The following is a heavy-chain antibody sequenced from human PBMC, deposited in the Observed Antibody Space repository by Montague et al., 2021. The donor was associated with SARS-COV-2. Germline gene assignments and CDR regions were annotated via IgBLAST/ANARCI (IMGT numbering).Heavy chain of an antibody. Sequence: SETLSLTCAVSGGSISSSNWWFGQIPHSGSTNYNPSLKGRVTMSVDRSKNHFSLRLSSVTAADTAMYYCARGGYGGWTGYYFDYWGQGTLVTVSS. J-gene: IGHJ4*02. D-gene: IGHD4/OR15-4a*01. CDR3: ARGGYGGWTGYYFDY. V-gene: IGHV4-4*02. CDR1: GGSISSSNW. CDR2: IPHSGST.